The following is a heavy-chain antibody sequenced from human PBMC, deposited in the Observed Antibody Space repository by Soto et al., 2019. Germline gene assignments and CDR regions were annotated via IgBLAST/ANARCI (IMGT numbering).Heavy chain of an antibody. CDR1: GFTFNSFF. J-gene: IGHJ6*02. CDR3: AKSLTASNFRLDV. D-gene: IGHD2-21*02. CDR2: ISGGGAVK. Sequence: DEQLFESGGALVQPGGSLRLACTASGFTFNSFFMTWVRQAPGGGLEWISDISGGGAVKYYSDSVKGRFSISRDNSNNTLYLQMNSLRADDTAVYYCAKSLTASNFRLDVWGHGTTVSVSS. V-gene: IGHV3-23*01.